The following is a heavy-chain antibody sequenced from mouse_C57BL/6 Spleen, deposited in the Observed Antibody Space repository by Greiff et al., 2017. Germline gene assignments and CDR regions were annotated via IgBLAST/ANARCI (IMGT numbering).Heavy chain of an antibody. CDR1: GYTFTSYW. J-gene: IGHJ4*01. D-gene: IGHD1-1*01. CDR3: ALYYYGSSYNYAMDY. V-gene: IGHV1-69*01. Sequence: QVQLQQPGAELVMPGASVKLSCKASGYTFTSYWMHWVKQRPGQGLEWIGEIDPSDSYTNYNQKFKGKSTLTVDKSSSTAYMQLSSLTSADSAVYYCALYYYGSSYNYAMDYWGQGTSVTVSS. CDR2: IDPSDSYT.